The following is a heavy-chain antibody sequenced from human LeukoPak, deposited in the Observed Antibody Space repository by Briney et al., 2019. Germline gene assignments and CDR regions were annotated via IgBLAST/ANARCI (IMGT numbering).Heavy chain of an antibody. Sequence: SQTLSLTCTVSGGSISSGDYYWSWIRQPPGKGLEWIGYIYYSGSTYYNPSLKSRVTISVDTSKNQFSLKLSSVTAADTAVYYCAQGEDYSSSSVFDYWGQGTLVTVSS. CDR2: IYYSGST. V-gene: IGHV4-30-4*08. CDR1: GGSISSGDYY. J-gene: IGHJ4*02. D-gene: IGHD6-6*01. CDR3: AQGEDYSSSSVFDY.